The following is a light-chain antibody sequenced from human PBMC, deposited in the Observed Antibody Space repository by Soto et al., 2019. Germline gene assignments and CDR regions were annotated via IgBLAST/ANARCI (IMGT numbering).Light chain of an antibody. CDR1: QDISNY. CDR3: QQYDNVPWT. V-gene: IGKV1-33*01. Sequence: DIQMTQSPSSLSASVGDRVTITCQASQDISNYLNWFQQKPGKAPKLLIYDASNLQTEVPSRFSGSGSGADFTFTISSLQPEDIATYYCQQYDNVPWTFGQGTKVEIK. CDR2: DAS. J-gene: IGKJ1*01.